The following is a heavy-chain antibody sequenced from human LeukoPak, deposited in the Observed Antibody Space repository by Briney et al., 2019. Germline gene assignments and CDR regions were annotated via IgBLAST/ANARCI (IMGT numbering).Heavy chain of an antibody. CDR1: GFTFSSFW. V-gene: IGHV3-7*01. Sequence: GGSLRLSCAASGFTFSSFWMSWVRQAPGKGPEWVANIKRDGSEKYYVDSVKGRFSISRDNAKNSLYLQMNSLRAEDTAVYYCGRERGFDPRGRGTQVTVSS. J-gene: IGHJ5*02. CDR3: GRERGFDP. CDR2: IKRDGSEK.